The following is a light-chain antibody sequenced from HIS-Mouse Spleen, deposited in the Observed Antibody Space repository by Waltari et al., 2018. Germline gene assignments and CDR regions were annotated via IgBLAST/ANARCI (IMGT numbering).Light chain of an antibody. CDR3: QQYGSSPMYT. V-gene: IGKV1-6*01. CDR2: AAS. Sequence: AIQMTQSPSSLSASVGDRVTITCRASQGIRNDLGWYQQKPGKAPKLLIYAASSLQSGVPSRFSGSGSGTDFTLTISRLEPEDFAVYYCQQYGSSPMYTFGQGTKLEIK. J-gene: IGKJ2*01. CDR1: QGIRND.